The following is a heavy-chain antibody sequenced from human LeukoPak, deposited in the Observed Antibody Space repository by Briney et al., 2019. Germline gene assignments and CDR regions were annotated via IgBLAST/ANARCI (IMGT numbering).Heavy chain of an antibody. J-gene: IGHJ4*02. CDR1: GGSFSGYY. CDR2: IYYSGST. Sequence: SETLSLTCAVYGGSFSGYYWSWIRQPPGKGLEWIGYIYYSGSTNYNPSLKSRVTISVDTSKNQFSLKLSSVTAADTAVYYCARGETGYDITHVFDYWGQGTLVTVSS. D-gene: IGHD3-9*01. V-gene: IGHV4-59*01. CDR3: ARGETGYDITHVFDY.